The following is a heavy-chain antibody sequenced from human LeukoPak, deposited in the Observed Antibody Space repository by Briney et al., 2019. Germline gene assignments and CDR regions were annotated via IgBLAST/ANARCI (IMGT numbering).Heavy chain of an antibody. D-gene: IGHD1-26*01. CDR3: ARSPRELDAFDI. V-gene: IGHV1-2*04. CDR2: INPNSGGT. CDR1: GYTFTGYY. Sequence: ASVKVSCKASGYTFTGYYMHWVRQAPGQGLEWMGWINPNSGGTNYAQKFQGWVTMTRDTSISTAYMELSSLRSEDTAVYYCARSPRELDAFDIWGQGTMVTVSS. J-gene: IGHJ3*02.